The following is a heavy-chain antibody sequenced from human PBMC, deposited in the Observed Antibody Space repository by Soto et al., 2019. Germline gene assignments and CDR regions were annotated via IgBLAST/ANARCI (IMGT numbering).Heavy chain of an antibody. D-gene: IGHD6-13*01. CDR1: GYTFTSYY. Sequence: ASVKVSCKASGYTFTSYYMHWVRQAPGQGLEWMGIINPSGGSTSYAQKFQGRVTMTRDTSTSTVYMELSSLRSEDTVVYYCARDTQFIAAAGIGPYFDYWGQGTLVTVSS. CDR3: ARDTQFIAAAGIGPYFDY. J-gene: IGHJ4*02. V-gene: IGHV1-46*01. CDR2: INPSGGST.